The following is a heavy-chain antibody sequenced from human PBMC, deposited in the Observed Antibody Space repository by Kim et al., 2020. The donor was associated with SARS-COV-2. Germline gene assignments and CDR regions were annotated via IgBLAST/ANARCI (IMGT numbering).Heavy chain of an antibody. D-gene: IGHD4-17*01. V-gene: IGHV4-59*01. CDR3: ASQTSNPYGDYPRDWFDP. J-gene: IGHJ5*02. CDR1: GGSISSYY. CDR2: IYYSGST. Sequence: SESLSLTCTVSGGSISSYYWSWIRQPPGKGLEWIGYIYYSGSTNYNPSLKSRVTISVDTSKNQFSLKLSSVTAADTAVYYCASQTSNPYGDYPRDWFDPWGQGTLVTVSS.